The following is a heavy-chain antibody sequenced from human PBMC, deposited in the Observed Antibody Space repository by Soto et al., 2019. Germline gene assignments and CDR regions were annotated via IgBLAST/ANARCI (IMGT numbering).Heavy chain of an antibody. J-gene: IGHJ6*03. CDR3: ASGYYGSGSYSYYMDV. CDR1: GGSFSGYY. D-gene: IGHD3-10*01. Sequence: SETLSLTRAVYGGSFSGYYWSWIRQPPGKGLEWIGEINHSGSTNYNPSLKSRVTISVDTSKNQFSLKLSSVTAADTAVYYCASGYYGSGSYSYYMDVWGKGTTVTVSS. V-gene: IGHV4-34*01. CDR2: INHSGST.